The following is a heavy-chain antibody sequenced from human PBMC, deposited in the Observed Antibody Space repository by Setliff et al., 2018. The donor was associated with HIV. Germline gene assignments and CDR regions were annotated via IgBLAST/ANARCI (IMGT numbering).Heavy chain of an antibody. CDR2: ISSSSSYT. Sequence: GGSLRLSCAASGFTFSSYSMNWVRQAPGKGLEWVSYISSSSSYTHYADSVKGRFTISRDNAKNSLYLQMNSLRAEDTAVYYCARDHSSGWTNDYWGQGTLVTVSS. J-gene: IGHJ4*02. CDR1: GFTFSSYS. V-gene: IGHV3-21*06. D-gene: IGHD6-19*01. CDR3: ARDHSSGWTNDY.